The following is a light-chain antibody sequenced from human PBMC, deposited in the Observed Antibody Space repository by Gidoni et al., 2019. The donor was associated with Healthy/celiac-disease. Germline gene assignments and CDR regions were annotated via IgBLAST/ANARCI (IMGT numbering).Light chain of an antibody. J-gene: IGLJ1*01. CDR1: SSDVGGYNY. V-gene: IGLV2-14*01. CDR2: EVS. CDR3: SSYTSSSTYV. Sequence: QSARTQPASVSGSPGQSITLSCPGTSSDVGGYNYVSWYQQHPGKAPKLMIYEVSNRPSGVSKRFSGSKSGNTASLTISGLQAEDEADYYCSSYTSSSTYVFGTGTKVTVL.